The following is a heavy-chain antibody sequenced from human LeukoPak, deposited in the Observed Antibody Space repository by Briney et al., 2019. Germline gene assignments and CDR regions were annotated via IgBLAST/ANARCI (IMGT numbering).Heavy chain of an antibody. J-gene: IGHJ3*02. Sequence: PSETLSLTCGVYGGSFSGYYWSWIRQPPGKGLEWIGEINHSGSTNYNPSLKSRVTISVDTSKNQFSLKLSSVTAADTAVYYCARVPRLLERVQAFDIWGQGTMVTVSS. CDR1: GGSFSGYY. D-gene: IGHD1-1*01. CDR3: ARVPRLLERVQAFDI. V-gene: IGHV4-34*01. CDR2: INHSGST.